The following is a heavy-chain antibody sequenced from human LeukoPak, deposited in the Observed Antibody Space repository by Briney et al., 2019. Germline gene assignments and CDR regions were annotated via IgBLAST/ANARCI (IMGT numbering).Heavy chain of an antibody. D-gene: IGHD2-15*01. CDR1: GGSISSGSYY. CDR2: IYYSGST. Sequence: SETLSLTCTVSGGSISSGSYYWGWIRRPPGKGLEWIGSIYYSGSTYYNPSLKSRVTISVDTSKNQFSLKLSSVTAADTAVYYCAMNKGGNLDYWGQGTLVTVSS. V-gene: IGHV4-39*01. J-gene: IGHJ4*02. CDR3: AMNKGGNLDY.